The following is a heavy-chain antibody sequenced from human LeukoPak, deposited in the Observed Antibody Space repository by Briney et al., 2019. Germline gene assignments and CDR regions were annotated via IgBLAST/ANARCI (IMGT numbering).Heavy chain of an antibody. V-gene: IGHV4-31*03. D-gene: IGHD3-3*01. CDR1: GGSISSGGYS. CDR2: IYYSGST. CDR3: VTYYDFSETFDI. Sequence: SETLSLTCTVSGGSISSGGYSWSWIRQHPGKGLEWIGYIYYSGSTYYNPSLKSRVTISVDTSKNQFSLKLSSVTAADTAVYYCVTYYDFSETFDIWGQGTMVTVSS. J-gene: IGHJ3*02.